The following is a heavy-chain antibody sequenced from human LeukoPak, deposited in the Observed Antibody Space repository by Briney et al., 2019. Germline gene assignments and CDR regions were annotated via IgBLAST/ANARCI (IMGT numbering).Heavy chain of an antibody. CDR1: GGSISSSSYY. D-gene: IGHD1-26*01. V-gene: IGHV4-39*01. Sequence: PSETLSLACTVSGGSISSSSYYWGWIRQPPGKGLEWIGSIYYSGSTYYNPSLKSRVTISVDTSKNQFSLKLSSVTAADTAVYYCARQSGSGSYDWVSDYWGQGTLVTVSS. CDR2: IYYSGST. J-gene: IGHJ4*02. CDR3: ARQSGSGSYDWVSDY.